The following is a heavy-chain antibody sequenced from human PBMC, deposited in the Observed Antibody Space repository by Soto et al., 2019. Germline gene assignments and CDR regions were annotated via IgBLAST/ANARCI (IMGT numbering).Heavy chain of an antibody. CDR1: GGSFSGYY. Sequence: LSLTCAVYGGSFSGYYWSWIRQPPGKGLEWIGEINHSGSTNYNPSLKSRVTISVDTSKNQFSLKLSSVTAADTAVYYCARGGVVVPAAMSHWFDPWGQGTLVTVSS. V-gene: IGHV4-34*01. J-gene: IGHJ5*02. D-gene: IGHD2-2*01. CDR2: INHSGST. CDR3: ARGGVVVPAAMSHWFDP.